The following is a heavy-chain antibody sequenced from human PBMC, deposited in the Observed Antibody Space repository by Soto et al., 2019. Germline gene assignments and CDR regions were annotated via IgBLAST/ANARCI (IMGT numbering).Heavy chain of an antibody. Sequence: SETLSLTCTVSGGSISSYYWSWIRQPPGKGLEWIGYIYYSGSTNYNPSLRSRITTSVDTSKNQFSLKLSSVTAADTAVYYCARGGTEDNYFAPWGQGTLVTVSS. CDR1: GGSISSYY. V-gene: IGHV4-59*12. J-gene: IGHJ5*02. CDR3: ARGGTEDNYFAP. CDR2: IYYSGST.